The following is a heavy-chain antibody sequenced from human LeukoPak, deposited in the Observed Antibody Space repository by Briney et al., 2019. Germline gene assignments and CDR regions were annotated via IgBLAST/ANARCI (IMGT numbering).Heavy chain of an antibody. CDR1: GGSISSGDYY. CDR3: ARETRTYCGGDCYWY. D-gene: IGHD2-21*01. J-gene: IGHJ4*02. V-gene: IGHV4-30-4*08. Sequence: SETLSPTCTVSGGSISSGDYYWSWIRQPPGKGLEWIGYLYYSGSTYYNPSLKSRVTISVDTSKNQFSLKLSSVTAADTAVYYCARETRTYCGGDCYWYWGQGTLVTVSS. CDR2: LYYSGST.